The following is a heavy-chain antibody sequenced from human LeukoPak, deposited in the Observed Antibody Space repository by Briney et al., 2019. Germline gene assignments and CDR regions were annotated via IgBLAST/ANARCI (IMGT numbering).Heavy chain of an antibody. CDR1: GFTFSSYA. CDR3: AKGRPRPSIAVAGLYFDH. V-gene: IGHV3-23*01. J-gene: IGHJ4*02. Sequence: GGSLRLSCAASGFTFSSYAMSWVRQAPGKGLEWVSAISGSGGSTYYADSVKGRFTISRDNSKNTLYLQMNSLRAEDTAVYYCAKGRPRPSIAVAGLYFDHWGQGTLVTVSS. D-gene: IGHD6-19*01. CDR2: ISGSGGST.